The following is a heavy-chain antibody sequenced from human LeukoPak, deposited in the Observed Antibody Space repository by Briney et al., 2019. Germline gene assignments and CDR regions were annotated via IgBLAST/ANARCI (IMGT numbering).Heavy chain of an antibody. Sequence: GGSLRLSCAASGFTFSSYAMSWVRQAPGKGLEWVSAISGSGGSTYYADSVKGRFTLSRDNSKNTLYLQMNSLRAEDTAVYYCAKDHPAGYYDSSGYFDYWGQGTLVTVSS. V-gene: IGHV3-23*01. D-gene: IGHD3-22*01. CDR1: GFTFSSYA. CDR2: ISGSGGST. CDR3: AKDHPAGYYDSSGYFDY. J-gene: IGHJ4*02.